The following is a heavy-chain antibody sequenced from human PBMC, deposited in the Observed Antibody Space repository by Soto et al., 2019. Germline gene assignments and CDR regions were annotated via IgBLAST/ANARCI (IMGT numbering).Heavy chain of an antibody. V-gene: IGHV3-30*18. J-gene: IGHJ5*02. CDR3: ANERGSRSPAWFEQ. CDR2: ISNDGSYK. CDR1: GFTFSSFG. Sequence: PGGSLRLSWAASGFTFSSFGMHWFGQATGKGLERMAVISNDGSYKYYPDSVKGRFTIPRDNSKNTLYLQMNSLRADDTAVYYCANERGSRSPAWFEQWGQGTLVTVSS. D-gene: IGHD2-15*01.